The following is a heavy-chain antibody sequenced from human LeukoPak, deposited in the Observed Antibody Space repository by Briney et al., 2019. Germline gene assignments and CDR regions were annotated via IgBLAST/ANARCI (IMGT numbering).Heavy chain of an antibody. CDR3: ARGTYSSGWYDY. Sequence: SETLSLTCTVSGGSISSSVYYWGWIRQPPGKGLEWIGSIYYSGSTYYHPSLRSRVTISVDTSKNQFSLNLSSVTAADTAVYYCARGTYSSGWYDYWGQGTLVTVSS. V-gene: IGHV4-39*01. CDR2: IYYSGST. CDR1: GGSISSSVYY. D-gene: IGHD6-19*01. J-gene: IGHJ4*02.